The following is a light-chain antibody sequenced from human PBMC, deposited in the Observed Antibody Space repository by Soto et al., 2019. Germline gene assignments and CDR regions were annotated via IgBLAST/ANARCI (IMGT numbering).Light chain of an antibody. CDR2: DVV. J-gene: IGLJ2*01. V-gene: IGLV2-14*03. CDR1: NGDIGGYDY. Sequence: QSVLTQPVSVSGSPGQSITISCTGTNGDIGGYDYVSWYQQHPGKVPKLLIYDVVYRPSGVSNRFSGSKSGNTASLTISGLQADDEADYYCSSYTASSTQVFGGGTKVTVL. CDR3: SSYTASSTQV.